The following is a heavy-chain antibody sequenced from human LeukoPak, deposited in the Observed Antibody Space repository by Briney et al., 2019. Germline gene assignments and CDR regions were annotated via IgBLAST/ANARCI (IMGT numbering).Heavy chain of an antibody. CDR1: GGSISSGGYY. J-gene: IGHJ6*04. CDR2: IYHSGST. CDR3: ARDRGPYCSSTSCTDV. V-gene: IGHV4-30-2*01. D-gene: IGHD2-2*01. Sequence: SRTLSLTCTVSGGSISSGGYYWSWIRQPPGKGLEWIGYIYHSGSTYYNPSLKSRVTISVDRSKNQFSLKLSSVTAADTAVYYCARDRGPYCSSTSCTDVWGKGTTVTVSS.